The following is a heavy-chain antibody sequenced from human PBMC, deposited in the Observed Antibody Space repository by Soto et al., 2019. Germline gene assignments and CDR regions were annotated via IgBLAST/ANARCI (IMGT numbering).Heavy chain of an antibody. V-gene: IGHV3-15*07. CDR3: TSTYYDFWSFDY. J-gene: IGHJ4*02. D-gene: IGHD3-3*01. CDR1: GFTFSNAW. Sequence: EVQLVESGGGLVKPGGSLRLSCAASGFTFSNAWMNWVRQAPGKGLEWVGRIKSKTDGGTTDDAAPVKGRFTISRDDSKNTLYLQMNSLETEDTAVYYCTSTYYDFWSFDYWGQGTLVTVSS. CDR2: IKSKTDGGTT.